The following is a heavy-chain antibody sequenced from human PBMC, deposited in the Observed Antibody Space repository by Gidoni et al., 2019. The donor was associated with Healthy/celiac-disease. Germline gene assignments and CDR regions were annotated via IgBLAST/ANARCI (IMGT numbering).Heavy chain of an antibody. D-gene: IGHD3-10*01. CDR1: GFPVSSNY. CDR3: ARERGYYGSGSYEAPFYYGMDV. V-gene: IGHV3-66*01. J-gene: IGHJ6*02. CDR2: IYSGGST. Sequence: EVQLVESGGGLVQPGGSLRLSCAASGFPVSSNYMSWVRQAPGKGLEWVSVIYSGGSTYYADSVKGRFTISRDNSKNTLYLQMNSLRAEDTAVYYCARERGYYGSGSYEAPFYYGMDVWGQGTTVTVSS.